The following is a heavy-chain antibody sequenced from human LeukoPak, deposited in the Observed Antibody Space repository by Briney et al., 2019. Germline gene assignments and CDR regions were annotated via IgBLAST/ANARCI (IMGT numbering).Heavy chain of an antibody. Sequence: PGRSLRLSCAASGFTFSSYAMHWVRQAPGKGLEWVAVISYDGSNKYYADSVEGRFTISRDNSKNTLYLQMNSLRAEDTAVYYCARTYGSGSDDYWGQGTLVTVSS. J-gene: IGHJ4*02. D-gene: IGHD3-10*01. CDR2: ISYDGSNK. V-gene: IGHV3-30-3*01. CDR1: GFTFSSYA. CDR3: ARTYGSGSDDY.